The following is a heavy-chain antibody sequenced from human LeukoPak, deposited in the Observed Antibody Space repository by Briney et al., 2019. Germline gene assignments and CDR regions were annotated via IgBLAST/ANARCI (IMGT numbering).Heavy chain of an antibody. CDR3: ARVAKYGSGSYYMDRYYYGMDV. V-gene: IGHV3-53*01. D-gene: IGHD3-10*01. CDR1: GFTVSSNY. Sequence: GGSLRLSCAASGFTVSSNYMSWVRQAPGKGLEWVSVIYSGGSTYYADSVKGRFTISRDNSKNTLYLQMNSLRAEDTAVYYCARVAKYGSGSYYMDRYYYGMDVWGQGTAVTVSS. J-gene: IGHJ6*02. CDR2: IYSGGST.